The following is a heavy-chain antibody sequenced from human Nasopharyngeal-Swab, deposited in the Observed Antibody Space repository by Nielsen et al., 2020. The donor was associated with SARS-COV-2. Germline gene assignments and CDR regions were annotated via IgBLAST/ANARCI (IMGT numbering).Heavy chain of an antibody. CDR1: GVSISSQY. V-gene: IGHV4-59*11. CDR3: AKEGATGWFDP. J-gene: IGHJ5*02. CDR2: ISHNSGT. Sequence: SETLSLTCTVSGVSISSQYWSWILQPPGKGLEWIGYISHNSGTNYKPSLKSRVTMFMDTSKNQFSLKLRSVTAADTAVYYCAKEGATGWFDPWGQGTLVTVSS.